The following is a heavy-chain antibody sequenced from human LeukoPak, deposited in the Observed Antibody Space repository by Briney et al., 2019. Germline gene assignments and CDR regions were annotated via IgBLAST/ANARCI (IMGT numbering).Heavy chain of an antibody. J-gene: IGHJ4*02. CDR1: GFTFRSYA. Sequence: PGGSLRLSCAASGFTFRSYAMSWVRQAPGKGLEWVSSISSSSSYIYYADSVKGRFTISRDNAKNSLYLQMNSLRAEDTAVYYCARTSQYGGNSFDYWGQGTLVTVSS. CDR3: ARTSQYGGNSFDY. D-gene: IGHD4-23*01. V-gene: IGHV3-21*01. CDR2: ISSSSSYI.